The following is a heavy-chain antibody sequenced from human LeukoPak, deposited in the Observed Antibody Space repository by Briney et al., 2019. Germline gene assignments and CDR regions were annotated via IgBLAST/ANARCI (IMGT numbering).Heavy chain of an antibody. V-gene: IGHV1-2*06. J-gene: IGHJ4*02. CDR2: INPNSGGT. D-gene: IGHD2-8*01. CDR1: GYTFTGYY. Sequence: ASVKVSCKASGYTFTGYYMHWVRQAPGQGLEWMGRINPNSGGTNYAQKFQDRVTMTRDTSNSTAYMELSRLRSDDTAVYYCARDPEYCTNGVCYIEGYWGQGTLVTVSS. CDR3: ARDPEYCTNGVCYIEGY.